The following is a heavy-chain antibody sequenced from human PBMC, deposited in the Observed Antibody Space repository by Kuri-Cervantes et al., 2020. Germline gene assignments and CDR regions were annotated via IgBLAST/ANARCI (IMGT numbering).Heavy chain of an antibody. J-gene: IGHJ6*03. CDR2: ISSSSSTI. V-gene: IGHV3-48*01. Sequence: GGSLRLSCAASGFTFSSYSMNWVRQAPGKGLEWVSYISSSSSTIYYADSVKGRFTISRDNAKNSLYLQMNSLRAEDTAVYYCARGNYGDYVMDYYYMDVWAKGTTVTVSS. D-gene: IGHD4-17*01. CDR1: GFTFSSYS. CDR3: ARGNYGDYVMDYYYMDV.